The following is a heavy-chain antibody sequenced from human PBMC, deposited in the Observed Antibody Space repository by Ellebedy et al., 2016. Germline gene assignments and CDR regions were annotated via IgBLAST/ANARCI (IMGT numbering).Heavy chain of an antibody. CDR3: ARSLAAAGTSDY. D-gene: IGHD6-13*01. CDR2: MNPNSGNT. V-gene: IGHV1-8*01. Sequence: ASVKVSXKASGYTFTSYDINWVRQATGQGLEWMGWMNPNSGNTGYAQKFQGRVTMTRNTSISTAYMELSSLRSDDTAVYYCARSLAAAGTSDYWGQGTLVTVSS. J-gene: IGHJ4*02. CDR1: GYTFTSYD.